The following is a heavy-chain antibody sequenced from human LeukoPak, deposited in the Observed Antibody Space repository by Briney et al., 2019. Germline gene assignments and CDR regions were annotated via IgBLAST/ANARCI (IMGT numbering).Heavy chain of an antibody. D-gene: IGHD1-26*01. CDR2: ISYSGST. Sequence: PSETLSLSCTVSGCSISSYYWSWIRQPPGKGLEWIGYISYSGSTSYNPSLESRVTISLDTSKNQFSRKLSSVTAADTAVYYCAREGYSETFFNWFDPWGQGTLVTVSS. V-gene: IGHV4-59*01. J-gene: IGHJ5*02. CDR1: GCSISSYY. CDR3: AREGYSETFFNWFDP.